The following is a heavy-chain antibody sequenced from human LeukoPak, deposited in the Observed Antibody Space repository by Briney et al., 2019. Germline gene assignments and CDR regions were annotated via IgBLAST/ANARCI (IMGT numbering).Heavy chain of an antibody. J-gene: IGHJ4*02. CDR3: VLEDYYDSSGLDY. Sequence: ASVKVSCKASGYTFTSYGTSWVRQAPGQGLEWMGWISAYNGNTNYAQKLQGRVTMTTDTSTSTAYMELRSLRSDDTAVYYCVLEDYYDSSGLDYWGQGTLVTVSS. V-gene: IGHV1-18*01. D-gene: IGHD3-22*01. CDR1: GYTFTSYG. CDR2: ISAYNGNT.